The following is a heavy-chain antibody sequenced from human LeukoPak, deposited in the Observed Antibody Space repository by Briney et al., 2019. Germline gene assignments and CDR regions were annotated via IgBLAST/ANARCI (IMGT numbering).Heavy chain of an antibody. CDR3: ARDQEAYCGGDCYPGAY. V-gene: IGHV1-69*05. CDR1: GGTFSSYA. J-gene: IGHJ4*02. D-gene: IGHD2-21*02. Sequence: GSSVKVSCKASGGTFSSYAISWVRQAPGQGLEWMGRIIPIFGTANYAQKFQGRVTITTDESTSTAYMELSSLRSEDTAVYYCARDQEAYCGGDCYPGAYWGQGTLVTVSS. CDR2: IIPIFGTA.